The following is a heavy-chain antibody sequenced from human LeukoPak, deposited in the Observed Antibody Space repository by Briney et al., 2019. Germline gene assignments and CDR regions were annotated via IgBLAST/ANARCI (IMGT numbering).Heavy chain of an antibody. CDR2: VYCSGST. CDR3: AYSIGYYDEWFQN. D-gene: IGHD3-22*01. Sequence: PWETLSLTCAVSGGSVSSAYWSWIRQPPGKGLEWIGYVYCSGSTNYNPSLTSRVTISADTSKNHFSLKLTSVTAADTAVYYCAYSIGYYDEWFQNWGQGTLVTVLS. J-gene: IGHJ1*01. CDR1: GGSVSSAY. V-gene: IGHV4-59*02.